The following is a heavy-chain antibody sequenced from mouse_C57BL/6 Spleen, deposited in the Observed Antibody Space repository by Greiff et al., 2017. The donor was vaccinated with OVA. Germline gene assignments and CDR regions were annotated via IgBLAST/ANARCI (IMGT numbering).Heavy chain of an antibody. CDR1: GYTFTDYN. V-gene: IGHV1-22*01. Sequence: VHVKQSGPELVKPGASVKMSCKASGYTFTDYNMHWVKQSHGKSLEWIGYINPNNGGTSYNQKFKGKATLTVNKSSSTAYMERRSLTSEDSAVYYCARSAGGTTFDYWGQGTTLTVSS. CDR3: ARSAGGTTFDY. CDR2: INPNNGGT. D-gene: IGHD1-1*01. J-gene: IGHJ2*01.